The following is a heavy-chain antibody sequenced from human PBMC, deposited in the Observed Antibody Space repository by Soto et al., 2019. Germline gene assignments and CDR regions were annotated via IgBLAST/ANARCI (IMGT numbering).Heavy chain of an antibody. CDR2: IRSKAYGGTT. D-gene: IGHD6-19*01. CDR1: GFTFGDYA. Sequence: GGSLRLSCTASGFTFGDYAMSWFRQAPGKGLEWVGFIRSKAYGGTTEYAASVKGRFTTLRDDSKSIAYLQMNSLKTEDTAVYYCTRDLSIAVAVAFDYWGQGTLVTVSS. V-gene: IGHV3-49*03. CDR3: TRDLSIAVAVAFDY. J-gene: IGHJ4*02.